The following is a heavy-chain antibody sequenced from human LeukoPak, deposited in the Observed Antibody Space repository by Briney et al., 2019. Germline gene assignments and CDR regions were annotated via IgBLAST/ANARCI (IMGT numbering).Heavy chain of an antibody. V-gene: IGHV3-48*01. D-gene: IGHD3-22*01. J-gene: IGHJ4*02. Sequence: GGSLRLSCAASGFTFSSYIRTWVRQAPGKGLEWLSYISSSSTTIYYADSVKGRFTISRDNAKNSLYLQMNSLRAEDTAIYYWARDEYYDSSGYTSWGQGTLVTVSS. CDR2: ISSSSTTI. CDR1: GFTFSSYI. CDR3: ARDEYYDSSGYTS.